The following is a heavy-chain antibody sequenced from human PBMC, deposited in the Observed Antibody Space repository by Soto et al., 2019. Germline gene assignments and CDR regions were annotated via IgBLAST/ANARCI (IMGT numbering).Heavy chain of an antibody. CDR2: INGKGDGT. Sequence: PGGSLRLSCEASGFSAKYYAMTWVRQAPGKGLEWVSTINGKGDGTDYADSVKGRFMISRDNSKSTLYLHMSRLKFEDTARYYFDYWGQGTLVTVSS. V-gene: IGHV3-23*01. CDR3: DY. CDR1: GFSAKYYA. J-gene: IGHJ4*02.